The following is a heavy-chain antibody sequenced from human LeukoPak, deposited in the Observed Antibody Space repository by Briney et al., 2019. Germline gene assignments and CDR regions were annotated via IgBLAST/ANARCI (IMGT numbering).Heavy chain of an antibody. CDR1: GYTFTGYY. Sequence: GASVKVSCKASGYTFTGYYMHWVRQAPGQGLEWMGWINPNSGGTNYAQKFQGRVTMTRDTSISTAYMELRSLRSDDTAVYFCARRRTTGTTTAYYFDYWGQGTLVTVSS. D-gene: IGHD1/OR15-1a*01. CDR2: INPNSGGT. V-gene: IGHV1-2*02. CDR3: ARRRTTGTTTAYYFDY. J-gene: IGHJ4*02.